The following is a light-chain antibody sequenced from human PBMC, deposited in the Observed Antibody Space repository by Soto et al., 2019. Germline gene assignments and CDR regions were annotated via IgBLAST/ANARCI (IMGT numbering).Light chain of an antibody. CDR3: QQRGNRPPWT. CDR1: QSVGKY. V-gene: IGKV3-11*01. Sequence: DIVMTQSQATLSLSQGERATLSCRASQSVGKYLVWYQQKPGQAPRLLIYDASNRATGIPARFSGSGSGTDFTLTISSLEPEDVAVYYCQQRGNRPPWTFGQGTKVDIK. J-gene: IGKJ1*01. CDR2: DAS.